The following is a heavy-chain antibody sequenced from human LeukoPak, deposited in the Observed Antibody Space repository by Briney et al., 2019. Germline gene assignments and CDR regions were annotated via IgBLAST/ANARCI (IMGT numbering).Heavy chain of an antibody. J-gene: IGHJ5*02. Sequence: SETLSLTCAVSGYSIGSGYYWGWIRQPPGKGLEWIGSVYYSGSTYYNPSLKSRVTISIDKSKNQFSLNLTSVTAADTAMYYCARHGGGLAADPPGGVNWFDPWGQGTLVTVSS. D-gene: IGHD2-15*01. CDR1: GYSIGSGYY. V-gene: IGHV4-38-2*01. CDR3: ARHGGGLAADPPGGVNWFDP. CDR2: VYYSGST.